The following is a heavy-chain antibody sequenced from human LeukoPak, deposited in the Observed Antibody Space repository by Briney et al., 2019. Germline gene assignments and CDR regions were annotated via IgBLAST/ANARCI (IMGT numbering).Heavy chain of an antibody. CDR3: AKGSYYDSSGSFYFDY. CDR2: ISGSGDNT. Sequence: GGSLRLSCAASGFTFSSYAMSWVRQAPGKGLEWVSGISGSGDNTYYADFVKGRFTISRDNSKNTLYVQVNSLGTEDTAAYYCAKGSYYDSSGSFYFDYWGQGTLVTVSS. CDR1: GFTFSSYA. J-gene: IGHJ4*02. V-gene: IGHV3-23*01. D-gene: IGHD3-22*01.